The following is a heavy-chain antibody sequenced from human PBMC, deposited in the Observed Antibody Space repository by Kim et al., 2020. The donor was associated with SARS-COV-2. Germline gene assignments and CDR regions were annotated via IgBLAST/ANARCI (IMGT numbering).Heavy chain of an antibody. D-gene: IGHD2-15*01. J-gene: IGHJ4*02. Sequence: GGSLRLSCAASGFTFSSYAMSWVRQAPGKGPEWVSVIRGSGESKYYADSVKGRFTISRDNSKNTLYLQMSSLGAADTAVYYCAKGVVAATEVYFDYWGRG. V-gene: IGHV3-23*01. CDR1: GFTFSSYA. CDR3: AKGVVAATEVYFDY. CDR2: IRGSGESK.